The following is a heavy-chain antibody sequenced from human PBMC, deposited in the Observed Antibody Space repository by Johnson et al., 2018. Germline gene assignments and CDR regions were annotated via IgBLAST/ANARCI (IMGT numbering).Heavy chain of an antibody. Sequence: VQLVQSGGGLVQPGRSXRLSCAAYGFTFDDYAMHWVRQAPGKGLEWVAGLNWNSLRIGYGASVKGRFTISRDNAKNSLYLQMNSLRAEDTASYYCKKGVADAFSIWGQGTMVTVSS. CDR1: GFTFDDYA. J-gene: IGHJ3*02. D-gene: IGHD2-15*01. CDR3: KKGVADAFSI. CDR2: LNWNSLRI. V-gene: IGHV3-9*01.